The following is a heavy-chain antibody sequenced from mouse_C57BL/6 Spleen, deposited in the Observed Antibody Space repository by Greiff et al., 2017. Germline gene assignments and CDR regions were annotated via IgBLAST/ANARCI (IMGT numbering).Heavy chain of an antibody. D-gene: IGHD3-2*02. J-gene: IGHJ3*01. CDR2: IYPGSGST. V-gene: IGHV1-55*01. CDR3: ARKTPGQGFAY. Sequence: VQLQQPGAELVKPGASVKMSCKASGYTFTSYWITWVKQRPGQGLEWIGDIYPGSGSTNYNEKFKGKATLTVDKSSSTAYMQLSSLTSEDSAVYYCARKTPGQGFAYWGQGTLVTVSA. CDR1: GYTFTSYW.